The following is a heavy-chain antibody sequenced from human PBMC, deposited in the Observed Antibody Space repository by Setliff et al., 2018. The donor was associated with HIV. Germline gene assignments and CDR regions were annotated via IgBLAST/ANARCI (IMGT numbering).Heavy chain of an antibody. D-gene: IGHD5-18*01. J-gene: IGHJ5*02. CDR2: IYYTGTT. CDR3: ARDQGSGYVNWFDP. V-gene: IGHV4-4*02. CDR1: GGSISGNHW. Sequence: SETLSLTCAVFGGSISGNHWWSWVRQPPGKGLEWIGKIYYTGTTYYNPSLKSRLTISVDASQNQVSLKLTSVTVADTAIYYCARDQGSGYVNWFDPWGQGTLVTVSS.